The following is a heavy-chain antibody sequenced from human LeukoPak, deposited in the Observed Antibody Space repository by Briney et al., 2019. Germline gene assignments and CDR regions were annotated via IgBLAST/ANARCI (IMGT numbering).Heavy chain of an antibody. CDR1: GFTFSSYW. CDR3: ARVATNYDFWSGYPDYFDY. D-gene: IGHD3-3*01. CDR2: INQDGSEK. Sequence: PGGSLRLSCAASGFTFSSYWMSWVRQAPGKGLEWVANINQDGSEKYYVDSVKGRFTISRDNAENSLYLQMNSLRAEDTAVYYCARVATNYDFWSGYPDYFDYWGQGTLVTVSS. J-gene: IGHJ4*02. V-gene: IGHV3-7*01.